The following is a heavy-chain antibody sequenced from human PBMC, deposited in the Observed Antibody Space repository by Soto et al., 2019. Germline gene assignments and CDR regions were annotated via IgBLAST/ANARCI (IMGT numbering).Heavy chain of an antibody. Sequence: PGGSVRLSCAASGFSFSSYGMHWVRLAPGKGLEWVAVIWYDGSNKYYADSVKGRFTISRDNSKNTLYLQMNSLRAEDTAVYYCARGPYYDILTGYPAPYYYYGMDVWGQGTTVTVSS. CDR1: GFSFSSYG. CDR2: IWYDGSNK. J-gene: IGHJ6*02. D-gene: IGHD3-9*01. V-gene: IGHV3-33*01. CDR3: ARGPYYDILTGYPAPYYYYGMDV.